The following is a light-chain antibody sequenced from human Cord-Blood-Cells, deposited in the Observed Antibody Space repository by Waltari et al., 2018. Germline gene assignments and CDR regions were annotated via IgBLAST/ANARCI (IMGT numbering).Light chain of an antibody. CDR1: SSEVGTYNL. CDR2: EGS. CDR3: CSYAGSSTFVV. Sequence: HYALTQPAYVSGSPGQSSVIPCTGTSSEVGTYNLVPWYQQHPGKAPKLMIYEGSKRPSGVSNRFSGSKSGNTACLTISGLQAEDEADYYCCSYAGSSTFVVFGGGTKLTVL. V-gene: IGLV2-23*03. J-gene: IGLJ2*01.